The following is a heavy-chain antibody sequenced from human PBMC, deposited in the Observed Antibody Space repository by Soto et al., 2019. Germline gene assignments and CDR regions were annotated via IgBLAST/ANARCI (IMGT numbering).Heavy chain of an antibody. CDR3: ARGDFYDSSGPFSDAFDI. J-gene: IGHJ3*02. CDR2: IKQDGSEK. CDR1: GFTFSSYW. D-gene: IGHD3-22*01. Sequence: LRLSCAASGFTFSSYWMSWVRQAPGKGLEWVANIKQDGSEKWYVDSVKGRFTISRDNAKNSLYLQMNSLRAEDTAVYYCARGDFYDSSGPFSDAFDIWGQGTLVTVSS. V-gene: IGHV3-7*04.